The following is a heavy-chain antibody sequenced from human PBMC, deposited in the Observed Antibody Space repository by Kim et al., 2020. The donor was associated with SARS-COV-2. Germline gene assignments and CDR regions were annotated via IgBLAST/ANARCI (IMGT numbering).Heavy chain of an antibody. CDR3: AHRLVVVTTLSASRFNF. Sequence: SGPTLVKPTQTLTLTCTFSGFSLSTSGVGVGWIRQPPGKALEWLALIYWDDDKRYSPSLKGRLTITKDTSKNQVVLTMTNMDPVDTATYYCAHRLVVVTTLSASRFNFWGQGTLVTVST. V-gene: IGHV2-5*02. D-gene: IGHD2-21*02. J-gene: IGHJ4*02. CDR1: GFSLSTSGVG. CDR2: IYWDDDK.